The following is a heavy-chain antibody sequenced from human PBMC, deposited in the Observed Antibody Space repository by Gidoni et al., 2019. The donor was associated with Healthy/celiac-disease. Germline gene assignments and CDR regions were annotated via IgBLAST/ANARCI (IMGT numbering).Heavy chain of an antibody. D-gene: IGHD6-19*01. CDR1: GGPISSYY. J-gene: IGHJ3*02. CDR3: ARDVIAVAANAFDI. CDR2: IYYSGST. Sequence: QVQLQESGPGLVKPSETLSLPCTVSGGPISSYYWSWIRQPPGKGLEWIGYIYYSGSTNYNPSLKSRVTISVDTSKNQFSLKLSSVTAADTAVYYCARDVIAVAANAFDIWGQGTMVTVSS. V-gene: IGHV4-59*01.